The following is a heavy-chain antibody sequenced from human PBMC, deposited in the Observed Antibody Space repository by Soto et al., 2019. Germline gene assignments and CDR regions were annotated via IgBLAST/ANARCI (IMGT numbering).Heavy chain of an antibody. D-gene: IGHD1-26*01. J-gene: IGHJ5*02. CDR1: EITLTIYW. CDR2: INPESTTL. V-gene: IGHV3-74*01. Sequence: EAQLVESGGGLVQPGGSLTLSCTASEITLTIYWMHWIRQAPGKGLVWVSRINPESTTLTYADSVTGRFTIYRDSAKNTFYLQINGLSAEYKAIYYCTKDTFGSWESLGQGTLVTVSS. CDR3: TKDTFGSWES.